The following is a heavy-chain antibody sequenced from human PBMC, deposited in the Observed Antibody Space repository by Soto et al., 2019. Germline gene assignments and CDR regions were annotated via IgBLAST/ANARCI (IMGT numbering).Heavy chain of an antibody. Sequence: SGPTLVNPTQTLTLTCTFSGFSLSTSGVGVGWIRQPPGKALEWLALIYWDDDKRYSPSLKSRLTITKDTSKNQVVLTMTNMDPVDTATYYCAHIRVNYSGTGNIPIDSWRQGPLITVS. D-gene: IGHD6-13*01. CDR2: IYWDDDK. J-gene: IGHJ4*02. CDR3: AHIRVNYSGTGNIPIDS. V-gene: IGHV2-5*02. CDR1: GFSLSTSGVG.